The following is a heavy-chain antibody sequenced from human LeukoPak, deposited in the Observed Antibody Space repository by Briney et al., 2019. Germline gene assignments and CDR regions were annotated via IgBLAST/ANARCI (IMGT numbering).Heavy chain of an antibody. CDR3: ASIPRTTVTSGPLDY. V-gene: IGHV1-69*04. CDR1: GGTFSSYA. CDR2: IIPILGIA. Sequence: ASVKVSCKASGGTFSSYAISWVRQAPGQGLEWMGRIIPILGIANYAQKFQGRVTITADKSTSTAYMELSSLRSEDTAVYHCASIPRTTVTSGPLDYWGQGTLVTVSS. J-gene: IGHJ4*02. D-gene: IGHD4-17*01.